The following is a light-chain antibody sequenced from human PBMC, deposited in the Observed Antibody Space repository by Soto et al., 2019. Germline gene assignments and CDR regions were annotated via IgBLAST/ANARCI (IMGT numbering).Light chain of an antibody. CDR3: QQYNSYWT. CDR2: DAS. V-gene: IGKV1-5*01. CDR1: QSISSW. J-gene: IGKJ1*01. Sequence: DIQMTQSPSTLSASVGDRVTITCRASQSISSWLAWYQQNPGKAPKLLIYDASSLESGVPSRFSGSGSGTEFTLTISSLQPDDFATYYCQQYNSYWTFGQGTKVESK.